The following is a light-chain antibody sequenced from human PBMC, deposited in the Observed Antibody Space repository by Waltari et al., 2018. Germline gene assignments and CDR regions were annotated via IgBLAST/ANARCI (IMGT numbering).Light chain of an antibody. CDR2: DVT. J-gene: IGLJ2*01. V-gene: IGLV2-14*03. CDR1: SSDIGGYDY. CDR3: SSYTTNKTPV. Sequence: QPALTQPASVSGSPGQSITISCTGSSSDIGGYDYVSWYQQHPGKAPKLIIYDVTKRPSGISSRFSGSKSGNTASLTISVLQAEDEADYYCSSYTTNKTPVIGGGTKVTVL.